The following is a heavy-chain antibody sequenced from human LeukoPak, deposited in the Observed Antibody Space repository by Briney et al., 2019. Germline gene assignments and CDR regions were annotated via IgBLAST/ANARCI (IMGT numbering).Heavy chain of an antibody. D-gene: IGHD1-26*01. CDR2: IWYDGSNK. V-gene: IGHV3-33*06. CDR3: AKPRPPLVGALDV. CDR1: GFTFSSYG. J-gene: IGHJ6*04. Sequence: GRSLRLSCAASGFTFSSYGMHWVRQAPGKGLEWVAVIWYDGSNKYYADSVKDRFTISRDNSKNTLYLQMNSLRAEDTAVYYCAKPRPPLVGALDVWGKGTTVTVSS.